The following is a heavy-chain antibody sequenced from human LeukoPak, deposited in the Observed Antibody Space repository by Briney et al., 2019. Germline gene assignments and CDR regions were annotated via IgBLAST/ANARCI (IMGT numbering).Heavy chain of an antibody. CDR1: GFTFSNYP. J-gene: IGHJ4*02. CDR2: ISGNGDST. CDR3: AAYTSSWYGY. D-gene: IGHD6-13*01. V-gene: IGHV3-64*01. Sequence: GGSLRLSCAASGFTFSNYPMHWVRQAPGKGLEYVSGISGNGDSTYHANSVKGRFTISRDNSKNTLYLQMGSLRAEDMAVYYCAAYTSSWYGYWGQGTLVTVSS.